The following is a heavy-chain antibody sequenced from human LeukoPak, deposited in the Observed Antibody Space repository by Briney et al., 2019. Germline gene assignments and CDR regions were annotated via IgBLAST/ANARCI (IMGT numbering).Heavy chain of an antibody. CDR1: GLTFNNYT. D-gene: IGHD3-16*01. Sequence: GGSLRLSCAASGLTFNNYTMSWVRQAPGKGLEWVSTIGGNGGSTYYADSVKGRFTISRDNSKNSLYLLMNSLRAEDTALYYCAKGGSFDVWGQGTMVSVSS. V-gene: IGHV3-23*01. CDR2: IGGNGGST. CDR3: AKGGSFDV. J-gene: IGHJ3*01.